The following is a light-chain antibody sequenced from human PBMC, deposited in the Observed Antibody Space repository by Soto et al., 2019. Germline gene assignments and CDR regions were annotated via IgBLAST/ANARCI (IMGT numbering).Light chain of an antibody. CDR3: SSYTSSSTLYV. V-gene: IGLV2-14*01. Sequence: QSALTRAAYVSRSPGQSITFTCTGTSSDVGGYNYVSWYQQHPGKAPKLMIYDVSNRPSGVSNRFSGSKSGNTASLTTSGLQAEDEADYYCSSYTSSSTLYVFGTGTKVTVL. J-gene: IGLJ1*01. CDR1: SSDVGGYNY. CDR2: DVS.